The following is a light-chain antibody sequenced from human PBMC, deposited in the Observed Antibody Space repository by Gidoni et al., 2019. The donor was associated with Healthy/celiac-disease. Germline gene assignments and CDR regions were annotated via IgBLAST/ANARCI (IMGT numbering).Light chain of an antibody. CDR2: DVS. J-gene: IGLJ2*01. Sequence: QSALTPPASVSGSPGQSITISCPGTSSDVGGYNYVSWYQQHPGKAPKLMIYDVSNRPSGVSNRFSGSKSGNTASLTISGLQAEDEADYYCSSYTSSSTLEFGGGTKLTVL. V-gene: IGLV2-14*01. CDR1: SSDVGGYNY. CDR3: SSYTSSSTLE.